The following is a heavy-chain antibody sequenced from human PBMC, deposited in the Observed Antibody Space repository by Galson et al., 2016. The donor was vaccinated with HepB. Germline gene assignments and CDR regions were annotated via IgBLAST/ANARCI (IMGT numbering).Heavy chain of an antibody. D-gene: IGHD6-25*01. CDR3: ASRGFYGSLDN. J-gene: IGHJ4*02. V-gene: IGHV3-11*01. Sequence: SLRLSCAASGFTFSETYVTWIRQAPGKGLEWISYITSSGGLSYYADSREGRFTISRDNAKNSVYLQINSLRAEDTAVYYCASRGFYGSLDNWGQGTLVTVSS. CDR1: GFTFSETY. CDR2: ITSSGGLS.